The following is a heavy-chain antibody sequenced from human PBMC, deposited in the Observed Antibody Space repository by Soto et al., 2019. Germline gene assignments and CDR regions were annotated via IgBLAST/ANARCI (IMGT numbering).Heavy chain of an antibody. CDR1: GYTFTGYY. CDR2: INPNSGGT. J-gene: IGHJ4*02. Sequence: QVQLVQSGAEVKKPGASVKVSCKASGYTFTGYYMHWVRQAPGQGLEWMGWINPNSGGTNYAQKFQGWVTMTRDTSISTAYMELSRLRSDDTAVYYCAIHNNYYGDCEGPLDYWGQGTLVTVSS. D-gene: IGHD4-17*01. V-gene: IGHV1-2*04. CDR3: AIHNNYYGDCEGPLDY.